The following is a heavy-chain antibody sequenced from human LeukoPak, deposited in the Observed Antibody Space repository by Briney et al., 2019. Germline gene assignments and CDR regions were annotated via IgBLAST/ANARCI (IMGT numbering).Heavy chain of an antibody. J-gene: IGHJ4*02. V-gene: IGHV4-34*01. CDR1: GGSFSGYY. CDR2: INHSGST. D-gene: IGHD3-10*01. CDR3: ARVGDRITMVRGAIKGGYGY. Sequence: SETLSLTCAVYGGSFSGYYWSWIRQPPGKGLEWIGEINHSGSTNYNPSLKSRVTISVDTSKNQFSLKLSSVTAADTAVYYCARVGDRITMVRGAIKGGYGYWGQGTLVTVSS.